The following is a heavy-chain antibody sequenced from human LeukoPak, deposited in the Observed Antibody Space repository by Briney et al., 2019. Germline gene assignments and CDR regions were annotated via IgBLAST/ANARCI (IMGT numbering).Heavy chain of an antibody. V-gene: IGHV3-21*01. D-gene: IGHD6-19*01. Sequence: GGXXRLSCAASGFTFSSYSMNWVRQAPGKGLEWVSSISSSSSYIYYADSVKGRFTISRDNAKNSLYLQMNSLRAEDTAVYYCARGIAVAGTDYWGQGTLVTVSS. J-gene: IGHJ4*02. CDR2: ISSSSSYI. CDR3: ARGIAVAGTDY. CDR1: GFTFSSYS.